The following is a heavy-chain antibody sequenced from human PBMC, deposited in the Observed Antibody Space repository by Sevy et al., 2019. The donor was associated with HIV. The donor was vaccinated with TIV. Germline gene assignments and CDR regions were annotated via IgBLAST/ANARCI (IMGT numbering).Heavy chain of an antibody. D-gene: IGHD6-19*01. CDR1: GGSISSYY. CDR3: ARDSAVAGTFFDY. J-gene: IGHJ4*02. V-gene: IGHV4-59*13. Sequence: SETLSLTCTVSGGSISSYYWSWIRQPPGKGLEWIGYIYYSGSTNYNPSRKSRVTISVDTPKNQFSLKLSSVTAADTAVYYCARDSAVAGTFFDYWGQGTLVTVSS. CDR2: IYYSGST.